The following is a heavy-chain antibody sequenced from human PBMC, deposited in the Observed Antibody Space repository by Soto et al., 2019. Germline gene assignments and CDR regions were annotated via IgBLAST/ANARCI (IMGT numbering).Heavy chain of an antibody. Sequence: SETLSLTCAVYGGSFSGYYWSWIRQPPGKGLEWIGEINHSGSTNYNPSLKSRVTISVDTSKNQFSLKLSSVTAADTAVYYCARGGVGATAEYFQHWGQGTLVTVSS. CDR1: GGSFSGYY. CDR2: INHSGST. V-gene: IGHV4-34*01. D-gene: IGHD1-26*01. CDR3: ARGGVGATAEYFQH. J-gene: IGHJ1*01.